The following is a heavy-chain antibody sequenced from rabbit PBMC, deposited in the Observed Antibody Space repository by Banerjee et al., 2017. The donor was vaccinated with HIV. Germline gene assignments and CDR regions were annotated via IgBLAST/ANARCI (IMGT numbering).Heavy chain of an antibody. CDR2: VDTGSGGDT. V-gene: IGHV1S40*01. Sequence: QSLEESGGGLVQPEGSLTLTCTASGFSFNSYYYMCWVRQTPGKGLEWIGCVDTGSGGDTYHASWAKGRFTISKTSSPTVTLQMTSLTAADTATYFCASDIYGYGAFNLWGPGTLVTVS. D-gene: IGHD6-1*01. CDR3: ASDIYGYGAFNL. CDR1: GFSFNSYYY. J-gene: IGHJ4*01.